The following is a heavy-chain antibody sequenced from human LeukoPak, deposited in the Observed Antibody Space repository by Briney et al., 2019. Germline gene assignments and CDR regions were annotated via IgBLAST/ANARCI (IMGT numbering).Heavy chain of an antibody. Sequence: GGSLRLSCAASGFTFSSYSMNWVRQAPGKGLEWVSYISSSSSTIYYADSEKGRFTISRDNAKNSLYLQMNSLRAEDTAVYYCAREAHDYGDLNRFDYWGQGTLVTVSS. CDR1: GFTFSSYS. V-gene: IGHV3-48*01. D-gene: IGHD4-17*01. J-gene: IGHJ4*02. CDR2: ISSSSSTI. CDR3: AREAHDYGDLNRFDY.